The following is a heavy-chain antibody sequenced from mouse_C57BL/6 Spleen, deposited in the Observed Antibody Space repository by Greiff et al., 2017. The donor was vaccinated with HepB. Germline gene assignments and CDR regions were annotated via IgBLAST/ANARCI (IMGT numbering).Heavy chain of an antibody. CDR2: IWSDGST. Sequence: VMLVESGPGLVAPSQSLSITCTVSGFSLTSYGVHWVRQPPGKGLEWLVVIWSDGSTTYNSARKSRLSISKDNSKSQVFLKMNSIQTDDTAMYYCARHEDDYSNLAWFAYWGQGTLVTVSA. CDR3: ARHEDDYSNLAWFAY. D-gene: IGHD2-5*01. CDR1: GFSLTSYG. V-gene: IGHV2-6-1*01. J-gene: IGHJ3*01.